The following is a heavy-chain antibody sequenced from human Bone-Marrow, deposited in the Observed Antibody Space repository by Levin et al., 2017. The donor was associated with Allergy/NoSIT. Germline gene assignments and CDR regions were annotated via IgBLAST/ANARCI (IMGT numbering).Heavy chain of an antibody. CDR3: ARDRLDVRAFDI. CDR2: ITDSGTFI. V-gene: IGHV3-11*05. CDR1: GFPFSDYH. D-gene: IGHD4-11*01. J-gene: IGHJ3*02. Sequence: SCEASGFPFSDYHMTWIRQAPGKGQEWVAYITDSGTFIRYEDSVRGRFTISRDNAKNSLYLQMDRLRVEDTAVYYCARDRLDVRAFDIWGQGTMVIVSS.